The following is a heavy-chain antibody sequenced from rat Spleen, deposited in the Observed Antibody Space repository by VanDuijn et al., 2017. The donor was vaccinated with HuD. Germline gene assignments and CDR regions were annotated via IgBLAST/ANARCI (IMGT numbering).Heavy chain of an antibody. CDR2: IIYDGTKT. CDR3: ARHPTYYGFDGDYFAC. V-gene: IGHV5-7*01. D-gene: IGHD1-9*01. Sequence: EVQLVESGGGLVQPGGSLKLSCAASGFIFNRYYMVWVRQAPTKGLEWVATIIYDGTKTHYRDSGRGRFTISRDNAKSTLYLQMDSLRSDDTATYYCARHPTYYGFDGDYFACWGQGTLVTVSS. J-gene: IGHJ3*01. CDR1: GFIFNRYY.